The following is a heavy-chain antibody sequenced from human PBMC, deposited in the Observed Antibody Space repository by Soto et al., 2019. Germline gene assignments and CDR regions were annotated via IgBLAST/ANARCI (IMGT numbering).Heavy chain of an antibody. CDR3: ARLGSLGPNWFDP. CDR1: GGTFSSYT. D-gene: IGHD3-10*01. J-gene: IGHJ5*02. V-gene: IGHV1-69*02. Sequence: ASVKVSCKASGGTFSSYTISWVRQAPGQGLEWMGRIIPILGIANYAQKFQGRVTITADKSTSTAYMELSSLRSEDTAVYYCARLGSLGPNWFDPWGQGTLVTVSS. CDR2: IIPILGIA.